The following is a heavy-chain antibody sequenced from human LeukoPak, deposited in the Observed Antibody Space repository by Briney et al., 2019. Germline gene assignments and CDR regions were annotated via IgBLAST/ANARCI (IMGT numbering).Heavy chain of an antibody. CDR1: GGSISSYY. V-gene: IGHV4-4*07. J-gene: IGHJ5*02. Sequence: PSETLSLTCTVSGGSISSYYWSWIRQPAGKGLEWIGRIYTCGSTNYNPSLKSRVTMSVDTSKNQFSLKLSSVTAADTAVYYCARDWVVVGWELSTNWFDPWGQGTLVTVSS. CDR2: IYTCGST. CDR3: ARDWVVVGWELSTNWFDP. D-gene: IGHD1-26*01.